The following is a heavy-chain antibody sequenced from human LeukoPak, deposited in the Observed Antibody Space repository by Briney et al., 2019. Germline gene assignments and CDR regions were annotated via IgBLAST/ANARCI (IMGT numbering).Heavy chain of an antibody. D-gene: IGHD5-24*01. J-gene: IGHJ4*02. V-gene: IGHV1-69*05. CDR2: IIPIFGTA. Sequence: ASVKVSCKASGGTFSSYAISWVRQAPGQGLEWMGGIIPIFGTANYAQKFQGRVTITTDESTSTAYMELSSLRSEDTAVYYCARDRGRDGYNSPFDYWGQGTLVTVSS. CDR1: GGTFSSYA. CDR3: ARDRGRDGYNSPFDY.